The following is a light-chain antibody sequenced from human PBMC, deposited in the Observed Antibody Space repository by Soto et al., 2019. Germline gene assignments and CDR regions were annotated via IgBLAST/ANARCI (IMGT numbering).Light chain of an antibody. V-gene: IGLV1-51*01. CDR2: DDN. Sequence: QSVLTQPPSVSAAPGQKVTISCSGSSPNIGGNSVSWYQQLPGTAPKLLIYDDNKRPSGIPDRFSGSKSGTSATLGITGFQTGDEADYYCGSWDSSLSAYVFGTGTKVNVL. J-gene: IGLJ1*01. CDR1: SPNIGGNS. CDR3: GSWDSSLSAYV.